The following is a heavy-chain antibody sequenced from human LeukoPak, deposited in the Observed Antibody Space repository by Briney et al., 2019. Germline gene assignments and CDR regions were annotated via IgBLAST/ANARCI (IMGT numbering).Heavy chain of an antibody. J-gene: IGHJ4*02. D-gene: IGHD4-17*01. V-gene: IGHV3-23*01. CDR3: AKAYGLGGY. CDR2: IGGSGDNT. CDR1: GFTFSSQT. Sequence: GGSLRLSCAASGFTFSSQTMSWVRQAPGKGLQWVSAIGGSGDNTYYADSVKGRSTISRDNSKNTMYMQMNSLRAEDTAVYYCAKAYGLGGYWGQGTLVTVSS.